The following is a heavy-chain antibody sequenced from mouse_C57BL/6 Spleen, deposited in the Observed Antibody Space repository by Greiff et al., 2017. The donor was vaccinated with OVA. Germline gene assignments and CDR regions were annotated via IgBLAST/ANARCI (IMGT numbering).Heavy chain of an antibody. CDR3: ERSKRNYDYDEPCFDY. CDR1: GYTFTSYG. V-gene: IGHV1-81*01. Sequence: QVQLQQSGAELARPGASVKLSCKASGYTFTSYGISWVKQRTGQGLEWIGEIYPRSGNTYYNEKFKGKATLTADKSSSTAYMELRSLTSEDSAVYFGERSKRNYDYDEPCFDYWGQGTTLTVSS. J-gene: IGHJ2*01. D-gene: IGHD2-4*01. CDR2: IYPRSGNT.